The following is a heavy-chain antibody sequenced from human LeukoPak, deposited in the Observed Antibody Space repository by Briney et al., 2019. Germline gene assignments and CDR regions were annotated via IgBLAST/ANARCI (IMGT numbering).Heavy chain of an antibody. CDR2: IVVGSGNT. J-gene: IGHJ5*02. Sequence: SVKVSCKASGFXFTSSAMQWVRQARGQRLEWIGWIVVGSGNTDYAQKFQERVTITRDMSTSTAYMELSSLRSEDTAVYYCAAEGTYYYGSGSQKNWFDPWGQGTLVTVSS. V-gene: IGHV1-58*02. CDR3: AAEGTYYYGSGSQKNWFDP. D-gene: IGHD3-10*01. CDR1: GFXFTSSA.